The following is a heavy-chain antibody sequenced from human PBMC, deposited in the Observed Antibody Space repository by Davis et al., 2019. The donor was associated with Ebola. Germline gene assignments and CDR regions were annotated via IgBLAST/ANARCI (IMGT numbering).Heavy chain of an antibody. CDR3: ARVPWATLAGWFDP. Sequence: AASVKVSCKASGYTFTSYYMHWVRQAPGQGLEWMGGIIPLIHTTKYAQKFQGRVTITADESTGTGYMELSSLRSEDTAVYYCARVPWATLAGWFDPWGQGTLVTVSS. J-gene: IGHJ5*02. V-gene: IGHV1-69*13. CDR2: IIPLIHTT. D-gene: IGHD1-26*01. CDR1: GYTFTSYY.